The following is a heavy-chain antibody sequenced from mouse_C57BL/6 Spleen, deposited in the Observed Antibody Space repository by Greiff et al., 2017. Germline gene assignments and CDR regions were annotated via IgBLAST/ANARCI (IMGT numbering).Heavy chain of an antibody. CDR1: GYTFTSYW. V-gene: IGHV1-59*01. D-gene: IGHD1-1*01. J-gene: IGHJ4*01. CDR3: ASRGYGSSYVWAMDY. CDR2: IDPSDSYT. Sequence: QVQLQQPGAELVRPGTSVKLSCKASGYTFTSYWMHWVKQRPGQGLEWIGVIDPSDSYTNYNQKFKGKATLTVDTSSSTAYMQLSSLTSEDSAVYYCASRGYGSSYVWAMDYWGQGTSVTVSS.